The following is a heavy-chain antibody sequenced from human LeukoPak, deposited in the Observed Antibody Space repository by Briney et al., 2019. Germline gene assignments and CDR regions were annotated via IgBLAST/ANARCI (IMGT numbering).Heavy chain of an antibody. D-gene: IGHD6-13*01. CDR1: GGSISSSSYC. CDR2: IHHSGST. CDR3: ARHLGYSSSSRFDP. Sequence: TSETLSLTCTVSGGSISSSSYCWGWIRQPPGKGLEWIGSIHHSGSTYYNPSLKSRVTISVDPSKNQFSLKLSSVTAADTVAYYCARHLGYSSSSRFDPWGQGTLVTVSS. J-gene: IGHJ5*02. V-gene: IGHV4-39*01.